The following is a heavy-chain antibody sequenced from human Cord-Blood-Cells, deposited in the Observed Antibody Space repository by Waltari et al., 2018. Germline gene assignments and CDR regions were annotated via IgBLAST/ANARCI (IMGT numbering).Heavy chain of an antibody. J-gene: IGHJ4*02. Sequence: QVQLQQWGAGLLKPSETLSLTCAVYGGSFSGYYWSWIRQPPGKGLEWIGEINHSGGTNNNPSLKSRVTISVDTAKNQFSRKLSSVTAADTAVYYCARLGMGGDYWGQGTLVTVSS. V-gene: IGHV4-34*01. CDR3: ARLGMGGDY. D-gene: IGHD7-27*01. CDR2: INHSGGT. CDR1: GGSFSGYY.